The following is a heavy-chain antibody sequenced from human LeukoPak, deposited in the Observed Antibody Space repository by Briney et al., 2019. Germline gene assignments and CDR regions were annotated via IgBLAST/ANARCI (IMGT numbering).Heavy chain of an antibody. CDR1: GFTFSNYA. D-gene: IGHD4-17*01. CDR3: AKSMTTVTTNWFDP. V-gene: IGHV3-23*01. Sequence: PGGSLRLSCTASGFTFSNYAMSWVRQAPGKGLEWVSAISGSGGSTYYADSVKGRFTISRDNSKNTLYLQMNSLRAEDTAVYYCAKSMTTVTTNWFDPWGQGTLVTVSS. J-gene: IGHJ5*02. CDR2: ISGSGGST.